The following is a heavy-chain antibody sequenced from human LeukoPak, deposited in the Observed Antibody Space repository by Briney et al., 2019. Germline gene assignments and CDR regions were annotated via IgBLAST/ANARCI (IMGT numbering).Heavy chain of an antibody. CDR2: INHSGST. CDR3: ARGDQQPYSSGSLDHHYMDV. CDR1: GGSFSGYY. D-gene: IGHD6-19*01. Sequence: SETLSLTCAVYGGSFSGYYWSWIRRPPGKGLEWIGEINHSGSTNYNPSLKSRVTISVDTSKNQFSLKLSSVTAADTAVYYCARGDQQPYSSGSLDHHYMDVWGKGTTVTVSS. V-gene: IGHV4-34*01. J-gene: IGHJ6*03.